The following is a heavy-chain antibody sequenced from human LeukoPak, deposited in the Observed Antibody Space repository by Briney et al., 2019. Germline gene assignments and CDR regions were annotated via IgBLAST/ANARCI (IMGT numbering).Heavy chain of an antibody. CDR3: ARRGRSGSYHWFDP. V-gene: IGHV4-59*08. D-gene: IGHD3-10*01. J-gene: IGHJ5*02. CDR2: IYYSGST. CDR1: GGSISSYY. Sequence: PSETLSLTCTDSGGSISSYYWSWIRQPPGKGLEWIGYIYYSGSTNYNPSLKSRVTISVDTSKNQFSLKLSSVTAADAAVYYCARRGRSGSYHWFDPWGQGTLVTVSS.